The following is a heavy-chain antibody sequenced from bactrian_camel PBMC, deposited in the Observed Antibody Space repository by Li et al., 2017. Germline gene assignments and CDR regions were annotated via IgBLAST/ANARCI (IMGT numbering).Heavy chain of an antibody. D-gene: IGHD1*01. CDR2: IMKSAST. J-gene: IGHJ4*01. V-gene: IGHV3S42*01. CDR1: GFTFSSTD. Sequence: VQLVESGGGLVLPGGSQRLSCLASGFTFSSTDMTWVRQAPGKGLEWVSGIMKSASTSYADSVKGRFTISLNNAKNTLYLQMNSLKPEDTAMYYCAATIVVVDIRRDLDESDFGYWGCQGTQVTVS.